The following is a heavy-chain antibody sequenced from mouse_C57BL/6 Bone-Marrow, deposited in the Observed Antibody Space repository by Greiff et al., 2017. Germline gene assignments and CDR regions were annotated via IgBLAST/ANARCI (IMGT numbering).Heavy chain of an antibody. CDR1: GFTFSSYA. J-gene: IGHJ4*01. Sequence: EVKLMESGGGLVKPGGSLKLSCAASGFTFSSYAMSWVRQTPEKRLEWVATISDGGSYTYYPDKVKGRFTISRDNAKNNLYLQMSQLKSEDTAMYYCARVAYGVYAMDYWGQGTSVTVSS. CDR3: ARVAYGVYAMDY. V-gene: IGHV5-4*03. D-gene: IGHD1-1*02. CDR2: ISDGGSYT.